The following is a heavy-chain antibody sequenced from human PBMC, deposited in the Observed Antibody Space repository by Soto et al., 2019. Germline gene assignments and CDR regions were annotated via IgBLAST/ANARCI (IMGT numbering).Heavy chain of an antibody. CDR1: GCTFSSYA. CDR2: ISGSGGST. CDR3: TLDWGPYYFDY. Sequence: EVQLLESGGGLVQPGGSLRLSCAASGCTFSSYAMSWVRQAPGTGLEWVSAISGSGGSTYDADSGKGRFTIARDNSKTTLYLQMNSLRAEDTAVSYCTLDWGPYYFDYWGQGTLVTVSS. V-gene: IGHV3-23*01. J-gene: IGHJ4*02. D-gene: IGHD3-9*01.